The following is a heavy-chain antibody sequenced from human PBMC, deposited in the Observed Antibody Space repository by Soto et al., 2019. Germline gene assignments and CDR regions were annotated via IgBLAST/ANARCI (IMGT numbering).Heavy chain of an antibody. CDR3: ARGFPLRFDP. Sequence: QVQLVQSGAEEKKPGASVKVSCKASGYTFTNYAMHWVRQAPGQRLEWMGWINAGNGNTKYSQKLQGRVTITRDTSARTAYMEMSSLRSEDTAVYYCARGFPLRFDPWGQGTLVTVSS. J-gene: IGHJ5*02. CDR1: GYTFTNYA. V-gene: IGHV1-3*05. D-gene: IGHD3-16*02. CDR2: INAGNGNT.